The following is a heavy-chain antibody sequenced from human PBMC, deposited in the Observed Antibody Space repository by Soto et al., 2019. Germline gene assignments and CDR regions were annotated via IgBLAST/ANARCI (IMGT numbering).Heavy chain of an antibody. CDR2: IYYSGST. V-gene: IGHV4-59*01. CDR3: ARGARLLEWFNGNYYDY. D-gene: IGHD3-3*01. CDR1: GGSISIYD. Sequence: LSLTCTVSGGSISIYDWSWIRQPPGKGLEWIGYIYYSGSTNYNPSLKSRVTISVDTSKNQFSLKLGSVTAADTAVYYCARGARLLEWFNGNYYDYWGQGTLVTVSS. J-gene: IGHJ4*02.